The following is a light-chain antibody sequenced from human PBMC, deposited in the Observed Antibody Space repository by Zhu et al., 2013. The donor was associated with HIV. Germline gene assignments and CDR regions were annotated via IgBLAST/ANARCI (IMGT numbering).Light chain of an antibody. CDR2: SAS. Sequence: DVQMTQSPSSLSASVGDTVSFSCRASQKIDSYLNWYQLKPGKAPKLLIYSASKLQRGVPSRFSGSGSGTDFTLNISNLHPEDFGTYSCQQSHSSPYTFGRGTKLDIK. V-gene: IGKV1-39*01. CDR3: QQSHSSPYT. CDR1: QKIDSY. J-gene: IGKJ2*01.